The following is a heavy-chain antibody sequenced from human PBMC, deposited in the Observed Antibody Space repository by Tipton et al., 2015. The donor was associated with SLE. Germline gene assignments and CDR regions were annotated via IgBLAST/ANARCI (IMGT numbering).Heavy chain of an antibody. V-gene: IGHV4-38-2*02. J-gene: IGHJ5*02. Sequence: TLSLTCSVSGYSISRGYYWAWIRQPPGKGLEWTGEINHSGSTNYNPSLKSRVTISVDTSKNQFSLKLSSVTAADTAVYYCARVVVAATTWFDPWGQGTLVTVSS. D-gene: IGHD2-15*01. CDR2: INHSGST. CDR3: ARVVVAATTWFDP. CDR1: GYSISRGYY.